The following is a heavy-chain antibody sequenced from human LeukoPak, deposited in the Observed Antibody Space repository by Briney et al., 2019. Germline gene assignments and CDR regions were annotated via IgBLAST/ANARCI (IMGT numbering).Heavy chain of an antibody. Sequence: GGSLRLSCAASGFTFSSYAMHWVRQAPGKGLEWVAVISYDGSNKYYADSVKGRFTISRDNAKSSLYLQMNSLRVEDTAVYYCARVGRAIAAAGFGAFDIWGQGTMVTVSS. J-gene: IGHJ3*02. CDR1: GFTFSSYA. V-gene: IGHV3-30-3*01. CDR2: ISYDGSNK. CDR3: ARVGRAIAAAGFGAFDI. D-gene: IGHD6-13*01.